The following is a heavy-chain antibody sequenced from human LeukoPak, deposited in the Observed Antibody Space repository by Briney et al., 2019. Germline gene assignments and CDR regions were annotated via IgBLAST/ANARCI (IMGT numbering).Heavy chain of an antibody. V-gene: IGHV1-2*02. J-gene: IGHJ5*02. CDR3: APVLRYFEGLSFDP. CDR2: ITPNSGGT. D-gene: IGHD3-9*01. CDR1: GYTFTGYY. Sequence: ASVKVSCKASGYTFTGYYMHWVRPAPGQGLEWMGWITPNSGGTNYAQKFQGRVTITRDTSIHTAYMYPSRLRSDDTAVYYCAPVLRYFEGLSFDPWGQETLLTVSS.